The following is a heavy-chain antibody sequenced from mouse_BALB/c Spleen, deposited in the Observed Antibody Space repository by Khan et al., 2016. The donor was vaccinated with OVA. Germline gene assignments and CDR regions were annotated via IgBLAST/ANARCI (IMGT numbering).Heavy chain of an antibody. D-gene: IGHD4-1*01. V-gene: IGHV14-3*02. CDR2: IDPANDNS. J-gene: IGHJ2*01. CDR1: GFNIKDTH. Sequence: EVQLQQSGAELVKPGASVKLSCTASGFNIKDTHMHWVKQRPEQGLEWIGRIDPANDNSNYDPRFQGKATITADTSSNTAYLHLSSLPSEDTAVYYCAPAGTGDYFDYWGQGTTLTVAS. CDR3: APAGTGDYFDY.